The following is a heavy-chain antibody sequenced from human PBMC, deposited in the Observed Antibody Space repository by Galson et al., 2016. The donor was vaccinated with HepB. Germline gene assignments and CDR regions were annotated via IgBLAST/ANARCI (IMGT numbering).Heavy chain of an antibody. CDR3: ARAEKYSSGWYGFIDY. Sequence: ETLSXTCTVSXXSIXXXYWXXXRXXXGKGLXWIXRIYPSGSTNYNPSLNSRVTMSIDMSKNQFSLRLRSVTAADTAVYYWARAEKYSSGWYGFIDYWGQGXLVSVSS. D-gene: IGHD6-19*01. J-gene: IGHJ4*02. V-gene: IGHV4-4*07. CDR1: XXSIXXXY. CDR2: IYPSGST.